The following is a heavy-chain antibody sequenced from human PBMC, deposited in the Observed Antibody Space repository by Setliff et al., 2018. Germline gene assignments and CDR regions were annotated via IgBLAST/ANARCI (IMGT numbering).Heavy chain of an antibody. D-gene: IGHD3-22*01. CDR2: IYYSGST. Sequence: TLSLTCPVSGVSISSGDYYWCWIRQPPGKGLEWIGYIYYSGSTYYNPSLKSRVTISVETSKNQFSLKLSSVTAADTAVYYCAIMGGDSSGYYGVDYWGQGTLVTVSS. J-gene: IGHJ4*02. V-gene: IGHV4-30-4*08. CDR1: GVSISSGDYY. CDR3: AIMGGDSSGYYGVDY.